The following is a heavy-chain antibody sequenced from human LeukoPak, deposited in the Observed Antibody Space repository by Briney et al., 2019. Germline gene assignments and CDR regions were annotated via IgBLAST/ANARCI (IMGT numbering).Heavy chain of an antibody. J-gene: IGHJ4*02. V-gene: IGHV3-23*01. D-gene: IGHD3-9*01. CDR1: GITFSSYA. CDR3: AKLLRYFDWLFYD. CDR2: ISGSGGST. Sequence: PGGSLRLSCAASGITFSSYAMSWVRQAPGKGLEWVSAISGSGGSTYYADSVKGRFTISRDNSKNTLYLQMNSLRAEDTAVYYCAKLLRYFDWLFYDWGQGTLVTVSS.